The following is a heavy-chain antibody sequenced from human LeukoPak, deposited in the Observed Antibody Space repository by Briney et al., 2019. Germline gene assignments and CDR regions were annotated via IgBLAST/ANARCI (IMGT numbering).Heavy chain of an antibody. CDR3: ARDQILLDFEGPPTEVYYYMDV. V-gene: IGHV4-61*02. D-gene: IGHD2-15*01. CDR1: GGSISSGSYY. Sequence: SETLSLTCTVSGGSISSGSYYWSWIRQPAGKGLEWIGRIYTSGSTNYNPSLKSRVTISVDTSKNQFSLKLSSVAAADTAVYYCARDQILLDFEGPPTEVYYYMDVWGKGTTVTVSS. CDR2: IYTSGST. J-gene: IGHJ6*03.